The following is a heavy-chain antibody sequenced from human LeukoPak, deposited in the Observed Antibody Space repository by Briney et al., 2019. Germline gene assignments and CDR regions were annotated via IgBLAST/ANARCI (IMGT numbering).Heavy chain of an antibody. D-gene: IGHD2-15*01. Sequence: GRSLRLSCAASGFTFSSYGMHWVRQAPGRGLEWVAIIWHDGSNKHYADSVKGRFTISRDNSKNTLDLQMNSLRAEDTAVYYCARDRSSGAFDYWGQGTLVTVSS. CDR3: ARDRSSGAFDY. J-gene: IGHJ4*02. CDR2: IWHDGSNK. CDR1: GFTFSSYG. V-gene: IGHV3-33*01.